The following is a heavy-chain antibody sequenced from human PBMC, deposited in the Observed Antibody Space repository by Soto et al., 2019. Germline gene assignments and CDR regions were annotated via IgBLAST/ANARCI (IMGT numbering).Heavy chain of an antibody. CDR3: AREAAPAWLDYYSFGMDV. CDR1: GGTFSSYA. V-gene: IGHV1-69*01. J-gene: IGHJ6*02. D-gene: IGHD6-25*01. Sequence: QVQLVQSGAEVKKPGSSVKVSCKASGGTFSSYAISWVRQAPGQGLEWMGGIITIFGTANYAQKFQGRVTITEDESTSTAYMELSSLRSEDTAVYYCAREAAPAWLDYYSFGMDVWGQGTTVTVSS. CDR2: IITIFGTA.